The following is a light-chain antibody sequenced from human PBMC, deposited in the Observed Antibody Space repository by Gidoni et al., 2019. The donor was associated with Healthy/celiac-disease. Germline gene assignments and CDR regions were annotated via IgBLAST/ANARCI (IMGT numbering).Light chain of an antibody. CDR1: QDISNY. J-gene: IGKJ3*01. Sequence: IQLPKSPSSLSASVGARVTITCQASQDISNYLNWYQQKPGKAPKLLIYDASNLETGVPSRFSGSGSGTDFTFTISSLQPEDIATYYCQQYDNLPFTFGPGTKVDIK. CDR2: DAS. V-gene: IGKV1-33*01. CDR3: QQYDNLPFT.